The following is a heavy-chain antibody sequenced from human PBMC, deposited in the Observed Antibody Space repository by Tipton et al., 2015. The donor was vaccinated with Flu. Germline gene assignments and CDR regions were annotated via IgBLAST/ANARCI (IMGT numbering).Heavy chain of an antibody. D-gene: IGHD3-3*01. J-gene: IGHJ6*03. CDR2: IIPIFGAA. Sequence: QLVQSGAEVKKPGSSVKVPCKASGGTFSSYAISWVRQAPGQGLEWMGGIIPIFGAANYAQKFQGRVTITADESTSTAYMELSSLRSEDTAVYYCASPHDFWSGYYYYYYYMDVWGKGTTVTVSS. V-gene: IGHV1-69*01. CDR3: ASPHDFWSGYYYYYYYMDV. CDR1: GGTFSSYA.